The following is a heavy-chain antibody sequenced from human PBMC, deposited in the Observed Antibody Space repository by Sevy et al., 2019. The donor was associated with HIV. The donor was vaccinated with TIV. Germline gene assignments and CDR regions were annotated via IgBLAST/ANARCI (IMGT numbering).Heavy chain of an antibody. CDR1: GGSFSGYY. CDR2: INHSGST. V-gene: IGHV4-34*01. D-gene: IGHD3-10*01. J-gene: IGHJ6*02. CDR3: ARDFGSGSYSNGMDV. Sequence: SETLSLTCAVYGGSFSGYYWNWIRQPPGKGLEWIGEINHSGSTNYNPSLKSRVTISVDTSKNQFSLKLSSATAADTAVYYCARDFGSGSYSNGMDVWGQGTTVTVSS.